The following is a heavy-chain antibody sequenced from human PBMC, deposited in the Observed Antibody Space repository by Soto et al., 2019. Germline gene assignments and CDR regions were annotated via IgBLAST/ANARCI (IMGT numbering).Heavy chain of an antibody. CDR2: ISGSGGST. Sequence: EVQLLESGRGLVQPGGSLRLSCAASGFTFSSYAMSWVRQAPGKGLEWVSVISGSGGSTHYAESVKGRFTISRDNSKNTLYLQKTSLRAEDTAVYYCAKRGAGHYVDYWGQGTLVTVSS. CDR3: AKRGAGHYVDY. D-gene: IGHD6-19*01. CDR1: GFTFSSYA. V-gene: IGHV3-23*01. J-gene: IGHJ4*02.